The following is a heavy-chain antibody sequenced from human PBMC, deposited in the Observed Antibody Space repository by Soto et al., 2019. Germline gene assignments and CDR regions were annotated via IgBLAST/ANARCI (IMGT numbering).Heavy chain of an antibody. V-gene: IGHV3-30-3*01. CDR1: GFTFSSYA. D-gene: IGHD5-18*01. Sequence: QVQLVESGGGVVQPGRSLRLSCAASGFTFSSYAMHWVRQAPGKGLEWVAVISYDGSNKYYADSVKGRFTISRDNSKNTLYRQMNSLRAEDTAVYYCARDFVDTAYYNWFDPWGQGTLVTVSS. J-gene: IGHJ5*02. CDR2: ISYDGSNK. CDR3: ARDFVDTAYYNWFDP.